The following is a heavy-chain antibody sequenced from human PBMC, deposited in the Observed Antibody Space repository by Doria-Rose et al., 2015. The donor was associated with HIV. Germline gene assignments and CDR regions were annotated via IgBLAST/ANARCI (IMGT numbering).Heavy chain of an antibody. J-gene: IGHJ4*02. CDR2: INHTGST. D-gene: IGHD4-17*01. CDR3: ARSTNDYGDQLDY. CDR1: GGSFNGYY. V-gene: IGHV4-34*02. Sequence: QVQLQQWGAGLLKPSETLSLTCAVYGGSFNGYYWSWIRQPPGKGLEWIGEINHTGSTNYNPSLKSRVTISVDTSKNQFSLKLSSVTAPDTAVYYCARSTNDYGDQLDYWGQGTLVTVSS.